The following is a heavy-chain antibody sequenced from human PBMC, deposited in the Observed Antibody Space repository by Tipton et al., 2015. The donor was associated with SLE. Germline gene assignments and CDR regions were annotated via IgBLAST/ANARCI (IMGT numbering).Heavy chain of an antibody. CDR3: ARRGRGEGAFDI. Sequence: LRLSCSVSDDSISSISYYWGWIRQPPGKGLEWIGSFYYSGNTYYSPSLKSRITISVETSKNQFSLKLTSVTAADTALYYCARRGRGEGAFDIWGQGTMVTVSS. D-gene: IGHD2-21*01. CDR1: DDSISSISYY. CDR2: FYYSGNT. J-gene: IGHJ3*02. V-gene: IGHV4-39*07.